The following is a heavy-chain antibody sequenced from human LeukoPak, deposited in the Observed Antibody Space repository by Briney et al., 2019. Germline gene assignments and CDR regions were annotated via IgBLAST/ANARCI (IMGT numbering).Heavy chain of an antibody. Sequence: NPGGSLRLSCAASGFTFSSYAMHWVRQAPGKGLEWVGRIKSKTDGGTTDFAAPVKGRFTVSRDDSKNTLYLQMNSLKTEDTAVYYCTTANPSDTDGYYHFWAFDIWGQGTVVTVSS. CDR2: IKSKTDGGTT. V-gene: IGHV3-15*01. CDR3: TTANPSDTDGYYHFWAFDI. J-gene: IGHJ3*02. CDR1: GFTFSSYA. D-gene: IGHD3-22*01.